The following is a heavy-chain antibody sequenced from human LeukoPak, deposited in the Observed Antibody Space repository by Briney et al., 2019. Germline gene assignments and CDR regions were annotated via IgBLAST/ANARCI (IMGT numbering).Heavy chain of an antibody. V-gene: IGHV3-7*01. CDR1: GFIFSTYW. CDR2: IKQDGSEK. CDR3: ARAYFDY. Sequence: GGSLRLSCAASGFIFSTYWMSWVRQAPGKGLEWVANIKQDGSEKYYVDSVKGRFTISRDNAKNSLYLQMNSLRAEVTAVYYCARAYFDYWGQGTLVTVSS. J-gene: IGHJ4*02.